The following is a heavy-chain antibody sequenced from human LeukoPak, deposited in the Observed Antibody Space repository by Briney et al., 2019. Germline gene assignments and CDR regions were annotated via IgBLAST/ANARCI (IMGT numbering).Heavy chain of an antibody. CDR3: ARDHDY. CDR2: IYTSGST. CDR1: GGSISSGSYY. Sequence: PSETLSLTCTVSGGSISSGSYYWSWIRQPAGKGLEWIRRIYTSGSTNYNPSLKSRVTISVDTSKNQFSLKLISVTAADTAVYCCARDHDYWGQGTLVTVSS. J-gene: IGHJ4*02. V-gene: IGHV4-61*02.